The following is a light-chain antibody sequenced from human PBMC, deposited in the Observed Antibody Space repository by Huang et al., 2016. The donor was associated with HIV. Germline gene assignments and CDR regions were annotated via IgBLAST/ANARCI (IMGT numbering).Light chain of an antibody. CDR2: AAS. CDR1: QSISRH. V-gene: IGKV1-39*01. J-gene: IGKJ1*01. CDR3: HQSGT. Sequence: EIQMTQSPSSLSASVGDRVTITCRASQSISRHLSWYQQKPGKAPKLLIYAASSLQSGVPSRFGGSGSGTDFTLTISSLKAEDFATYYCHQSGTFGQGTKVEIK.